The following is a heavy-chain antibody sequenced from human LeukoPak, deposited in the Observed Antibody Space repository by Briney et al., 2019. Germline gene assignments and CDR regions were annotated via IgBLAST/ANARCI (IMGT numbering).Heavy chain of an antibody. D-gene: IGHD5-12*01. CDR3: APQQTYSPYNWFDP. Sequence: PGGSLRLSCAASGFTFDDYAMHWVRQAPGTGLVWVSRIHPDGSITTYADSVKGRFTISRDNAKNTLYLQMNSLRAEDTAVYYCAPQQTYSPYNWFDPWGQGTLVTVSS. CDR1: GFTFDDYA. CDR2: IHPDGSIT. V-gene: IGHV3-74*03. J-gene: IGHJ5*02.